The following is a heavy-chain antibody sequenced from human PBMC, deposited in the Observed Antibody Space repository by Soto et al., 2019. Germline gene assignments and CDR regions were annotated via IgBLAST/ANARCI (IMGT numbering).Heavy chain of an antibody. CDR2: IIPIFGTA. CDR3: ARAPLIAAAASTRYYYGMDV. J-gene: IGHJ6*02. D-gene: IGHD6-13*01. CDR1: GGTFSSYA. Sequence: QVQLVQSGAEVKKPGSSVKVSCKASGGTFSSYAISWVRQAPGQGLEWMGGIIPIFGTANYAQKFQGRVTITADESTSTAYVERSSLGSEDTAVYYCARAPLIAAAASTRYYYGMDVWGQGTTVTVSS. V-gene: IGHV1-69*01.